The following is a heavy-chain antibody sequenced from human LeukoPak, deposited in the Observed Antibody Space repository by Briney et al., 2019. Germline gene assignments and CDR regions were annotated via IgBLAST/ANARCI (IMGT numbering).Heavy chain of an antibody. Sequence: PGGSLRLSCAASGFTFSSYSMNWVRQAPGKGLEWVSFISTSSSYIYYADSVKGRFTISRDNAKNSLYLQMNSLRAEDTALYYCARDPSWDIEVRRPPTYYMDVWGKGTTVTVSS. D-gene: IGHD6-6*01. CDR2: ISTSSSYI. CDR3: ARDPSWDIEVRRPPTYYMDV. V-gene: IGHV3-21*01. J-gene: IGHJ6*03. CDR1: GFTFSSYS.